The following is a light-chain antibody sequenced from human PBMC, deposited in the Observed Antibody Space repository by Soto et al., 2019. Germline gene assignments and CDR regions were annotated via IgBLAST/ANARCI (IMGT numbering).Light chain of an antibody. Sequence: QSVLTQPASVSGSPGQSITISCTGTSSDVGGFNYVSWYQQHPGKAPKLMIYDVTDRPSGVSDRFSASKSGNTASLTISGLQAEDEADYYCSSYTISSTLVVFGGGTKVTVL. CDR1: SSDVGGFNY. J-gene: IGLJ2*01. CDR3: SSYTISSTLVV. CDR2: DVT. V-gene: IGLV2-14*03.